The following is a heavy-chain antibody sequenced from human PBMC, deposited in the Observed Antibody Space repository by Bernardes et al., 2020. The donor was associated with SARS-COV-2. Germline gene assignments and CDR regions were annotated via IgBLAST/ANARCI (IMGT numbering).Heavy chain of an antibody. CDR1: GFAFSDFG. Sequence: GGSLRLSCVASGFAFSDFGMAWVRQASGKGLEWVSTLNTDGETTHYADSVKGRFTISRDNSKNMLYLQMNSLRAEDTAVYYFANDAGVDVFFDYWGQGTLVTVSS. CDR2: LNTDGETT. J-gene: IGHJ4*02. D-gene: IGHD7-27*01. CDR3: ANDAGVDVFFDY. V-gene: IGHV3-23*01.